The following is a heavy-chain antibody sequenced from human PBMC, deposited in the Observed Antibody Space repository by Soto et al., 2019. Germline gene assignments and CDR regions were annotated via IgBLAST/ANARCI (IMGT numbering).Heavy chain of an antibody. CDR3: AREGLYGSIQDNTFDI. J-gene: IGHJ3*02. D-gene: IGHD6-19*01. V-gene: IGHV1-8*01. CDR2: MNPNSGNT. Sequence: QVQLVQSGAEVKRSGASVRISCKASGYTVNRHDINWVRQANGQGPEWIGWMNPNSGNTGYAQKFQGRVTMTSDSSITTAYMDLSSLTSKDTAIYYCAREGLYGSIQDNTFDIWGQGTMVSVSS. CDR1: GYTVNRHD.